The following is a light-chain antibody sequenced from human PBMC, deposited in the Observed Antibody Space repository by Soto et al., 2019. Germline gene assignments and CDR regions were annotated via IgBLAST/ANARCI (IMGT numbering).Light chain of an antibody. J-gene: IGLJ1*01. V-gene: IGLV2-14*03. CDR2: DVS. Sequence: QSVLTQPASLSGSPGQSITISCTGTSSDVGGYNYVSWYQQHPGKAPKLMIYDVSNRPSGVSNRFSGSKSGNTASLTISGLPAEDEADYSCSSYRASSTTHYVFGTGTKLTVL. CDR3: SSYRASSTTHYV. CDR1: SSDVGGYNY.